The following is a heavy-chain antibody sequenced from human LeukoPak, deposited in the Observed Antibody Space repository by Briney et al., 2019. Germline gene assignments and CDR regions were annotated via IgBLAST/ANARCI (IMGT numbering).Heavy chain of an antibody. CDR1: GGSISGSY. CDR3: ARGIESYGDYGY. V-gene: IGHV4-59*01. CDR2: MYNSGST. J-gene: IGHJ4*02. D-gene: IGHD4-17*01. Sequence: PSETLSLTCTVSGGSISGSYWSWIRQPPGKGLEWIAYMYNSGSTNFNPSLKSRVTISIDTSKNQFSLKLSSLTAADTAIYYCARGIESYGDYGYWGQGILVTVSP.